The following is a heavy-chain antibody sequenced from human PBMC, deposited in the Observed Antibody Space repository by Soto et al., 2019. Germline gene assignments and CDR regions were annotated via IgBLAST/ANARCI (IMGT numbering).Heavy chain of an antibody. V-gene: IGHV1-69*04. J-gene: IGHJ6*03. CDR2: IIPILGIA. CDR3: ARESSSGYSNYYYYMDV. CDR1: GGTFSSYT. D-gene: IGHD3-3*01. Sequence: SVKVSCKASGGTFSSYTISWVRQAPGQGLEWMGRIIPILGIANYAQKFQGRVTITADKSTSTAYMELSSLRSEDTAVYYCARESSSGYSNYYYYMDVWGKGTTVTVSS.